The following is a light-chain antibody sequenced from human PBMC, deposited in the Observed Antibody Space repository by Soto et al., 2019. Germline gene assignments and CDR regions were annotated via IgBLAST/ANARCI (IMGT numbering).Light chain of an antibody. J-gene: IGKJ3*01. Sequence: DIQMTQSPSTLSASVGDVVTITCRASQRISRWLAWYQQKPGKAPKLLIYKASSLESGVPSRFSGSGSGTEFTLTISSLQPDDFATYYCQQYDNYPFTFGPGTKVHI. V-gene: IGKV1-5*03. CDR3: QQYDNYPFT. CDR1: QRISRW. CDR2: KAS.